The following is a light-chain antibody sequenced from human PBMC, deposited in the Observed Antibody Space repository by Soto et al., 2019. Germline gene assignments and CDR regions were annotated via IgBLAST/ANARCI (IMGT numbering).Light chain of an antibody. CDR1: ASDIGGYTF. CDR2: DVN. J-gene: IGLJ1*01. Sequence: QSALTQPPSASGSPGQSVAISCTGTASDIGGYTFVSWYQQHPGKAPKLFIYDVNKRPSGVPDRFSGSKSGNTASLTVSGLQAEDEADYYCSAHGGTNPYVFGTGTKLTFL. V-gene: IGLV2-8*01. CDR3: SAHGGTNPYV.